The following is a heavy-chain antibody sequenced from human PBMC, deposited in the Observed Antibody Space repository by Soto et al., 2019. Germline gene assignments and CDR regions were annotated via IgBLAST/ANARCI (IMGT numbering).Heavy chain of an antibody. Sequence: QVQLVQSGAEVKKPGASVKVSCKASGYTFTSYGISWVRQAPGQGLEWMGWISAYNGNTNYAQKLQGRVTMTTDTSTSTAYMELGSLRSDDTAVDYCARAFGVVTLLAVDFDYWGQGTLVTVSS. CDR2: ISAYNGNT. D-gene: IGHD3-3*01. CDR1: GYTFTSYG. J-gene: IGHJ4*02. CDR3: ARAFGVVTLLAVDFDY. V-gene: IGHV1-18*04.